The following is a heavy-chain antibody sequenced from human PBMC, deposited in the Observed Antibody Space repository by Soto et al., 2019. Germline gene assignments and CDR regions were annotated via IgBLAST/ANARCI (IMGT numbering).Heavy chain of an antibody. CDR1: GFTFSSYW. Sequence: EVQLVESGGGLVQPGGSLRLSCAASGFTFSSYWMSWVRQAPGKGLEWVANIKQDGSEKYYVDSVKGRFTISRDNAKNSLYLQMNSLRAEDTAVYYCARSGPWFGELYFEGNWFDPWGQGTLVTVSS. V-gene: IGHV3-7*05. J-gene: IGHJ5*02. CDR2: IKQDGSEK. CDR3: ARSGPWFGELYFEGNWFDP. D-gene: IGHD3-10*01.